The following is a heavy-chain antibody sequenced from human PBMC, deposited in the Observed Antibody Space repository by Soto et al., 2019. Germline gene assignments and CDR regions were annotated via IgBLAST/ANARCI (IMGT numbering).Heavy chain of an antibody. CDR3: ARDKITGLFDY. CDR2: INHSGST. D-gene: IGHD2-8*02. Sequence: QVQLQRWGAGLLKPSETLSLTCAVYGGSFSGYYWTWIRQPPGTGLEWIGEINHSGSTNYNPSLKSRVTISVDTSKTQFSLKLTSVTAADTDVYYCARDKITGLFDYWGQGTLVTVSS. J-gene: IGHJ4*02. V-gene: IGHV4-34*01. CDR1: GGSFSGYY.